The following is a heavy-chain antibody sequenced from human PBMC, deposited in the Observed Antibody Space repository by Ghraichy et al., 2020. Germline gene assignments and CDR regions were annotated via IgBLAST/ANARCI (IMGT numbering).Heavy chain of an antibody. CDR1: GGSFSGYY. Sequence: SETLSLTCAVYGGSFSGYYWSWIRQPPGKGLEWIGEINHSGSTNYNPSLKSRVTISVDTSKNQFSLKLSSVTAADTAVYYCARARLGGGLYGDYVYFDYWGQGTLVTVSS. CDR2: INHSGST. J-gene: IGHJ4*02. CDR3: ARARLGGGLYGDYVYFDY. D-gene: IGHD4-17*01. V-gene: IGHV4-34*01.